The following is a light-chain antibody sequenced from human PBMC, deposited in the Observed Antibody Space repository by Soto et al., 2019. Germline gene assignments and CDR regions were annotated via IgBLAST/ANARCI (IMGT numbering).Light chain of an antibody. CDR1: QSVSRW. CDR2: EAS. CDR3: QQFNSTVWT. J-gene: IGKJ1*01. Sequence: DIQMTQSPSTLSASVGDTVTITCRASQSVSRWLNWYQQKPGKAPRLLIYEASNLESGVPIRFSGSGSGTDFVLTITSMQPADSATYYCQQFNSTVWTFGQGTRVEI. V-gene: IGKV1-5*01.